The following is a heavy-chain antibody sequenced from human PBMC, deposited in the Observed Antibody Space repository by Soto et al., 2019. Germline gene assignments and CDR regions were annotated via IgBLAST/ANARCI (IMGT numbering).Heavy chain of an antibody. J-gene: IGHJ5*02. Sequence: SETLSLTCAVYGGSFSGYYWSWIRQPPGKGLEWIGEINHSGSTNYNPSLKSRVTISVDTSKNQFSLKLSSVTAADTAVYYCARRHPRVYGSGRAFWFDPWGQGTLVTVSS. CDR3: ARRHPRVYGSGRAFWFDP. D-gene: IGHD3-10*01. CDR2: INHSGST. CDR1: GGSFSGYY. V-gene: IGHV4-34*01.